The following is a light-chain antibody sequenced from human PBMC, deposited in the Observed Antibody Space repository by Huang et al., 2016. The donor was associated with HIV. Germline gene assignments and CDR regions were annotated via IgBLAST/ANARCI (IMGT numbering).Light chain of an antibody. CDR2: AAS. Sequence: DIQMTQSPSSLSASVGDRVTVTCRASQNIRSYLNWYQQKAGNAPRLLIYAASSLQRGVPSRFSGSGSGTDFTLTISSLQREDFATYYCQQSSNTPHTFGQGTKVEIK. CDR1: QNIRSY. V-gene: IGKV1-39*01. CDR3: QQSSNTPHT. J-gene: IGKJ1*01.